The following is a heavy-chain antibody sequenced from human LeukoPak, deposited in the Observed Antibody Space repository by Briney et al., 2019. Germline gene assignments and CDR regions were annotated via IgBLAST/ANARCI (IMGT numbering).Heavy chain of an antibody. CDR3: ARSPLGYCSGNSCSYFEY. Sequence: GESLKISCKGSGYSFTSYWIGWVRQMLGKGLEWMGIIYPGDSDTRYSPSFQGQVTISADKSISTAYLQWSSLKASDTAMYYCARSPLGYCSGNSCSYFEYWGQGTLVTVSS. J-gene: IGHJ4*02. CDR2: IYPGDSDT. D-gene: IGHD2-15*01. CDR1: GYSFTSYW. V-gene: IGHV5-51*01.